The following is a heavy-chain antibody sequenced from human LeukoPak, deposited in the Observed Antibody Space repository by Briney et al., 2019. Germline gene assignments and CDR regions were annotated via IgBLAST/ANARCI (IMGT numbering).Heavy chain of an antibody. CDR3: ATGGAYADFEY. Sequence: PPQTLSLTCNVSGGSISSGGYYWRWIRQPAGKGLEWIGRIYASGSTEYNPSLKNRVTITVDTSKNQFSLKLSPVTAADTAVYYCATGGAYADFEYWGQGILVTVSS. J-gene: IGHJ4*02. V-gene: IGHV4-61*02. CDR1: GGSISSGGYY. CDR2: IYASGST. D-gene: IGHD2-2*01.